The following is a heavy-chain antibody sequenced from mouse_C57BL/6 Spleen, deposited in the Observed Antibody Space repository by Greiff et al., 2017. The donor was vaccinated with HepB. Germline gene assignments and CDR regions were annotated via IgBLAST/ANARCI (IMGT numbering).Heavy chain of an antibody. CDR2: ISDGGSYT. J-gene: IGHJ1*03. CDR1: GFTFSSYA. V-gene: IGHV5-4*01. D-gene: IGHD1-1*01. Sequence: EVQVVESGGGLVKPGGSLKLSCAASGFTFSSYAMSWVRQTPEKRLEWVATISDGGSYTYYPDNVKGRFTISRDNAKNNLYLQMSHLKSEDTAMYYCARDRTTVVAHWYFDVWGTGTTVTVSS. CDR3: ARDRTTVVAHWYFDV.